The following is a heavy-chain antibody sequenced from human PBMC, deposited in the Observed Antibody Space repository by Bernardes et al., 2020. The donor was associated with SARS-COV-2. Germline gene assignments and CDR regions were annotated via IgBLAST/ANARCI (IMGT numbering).Heavy chain of an antibody. CDR1: GFALNTYG. D-gene: IGHD3-10*01. J-gene: IGHJ2*01. Sequence: GSLRLSCAASGFALNTYGMHWVRQAPGKGLEWVAIIWYDGSHEYYGDSVMGRFAISRDDSKNTVYLQMHDLRDEDTAVYYCARSANNEYYYDGYFHFDLWCRGTLVTVSS. CDR2: IWYDGSHE. V-gene: IGHV3-33*01. CDR3: ARSANNEYYYDGYFHFDL.